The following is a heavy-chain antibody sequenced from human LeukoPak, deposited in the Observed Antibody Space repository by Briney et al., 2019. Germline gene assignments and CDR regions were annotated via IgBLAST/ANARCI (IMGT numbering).Heavy chain of an antibody. J-gene: IGHJ4*02. CDR1: GGSISSGGYY. Sequence: PSETLSLTCTVSGGSISSGGYYWSWIRQHPGKGLEWIGYIYYSGSTYCNPSLKSRVTISVDTSKNQFSLKLSSVTAADTAVYYCARETHAIGVDYWGQGTLVTVSS. CDR2: IYYSGST. CDR3: ARETHAIGVDY. D-gene: IGHD3-3*01. V-gene: IGHV4-31*03.